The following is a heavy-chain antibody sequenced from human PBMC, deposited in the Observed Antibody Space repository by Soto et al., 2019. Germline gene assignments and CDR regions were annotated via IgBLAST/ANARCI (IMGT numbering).Heavy chain of an antibody. CDR3: ALDTSGGAVLFDP. Sequence: QVQLVQSGAEVKKPGSSVKVSCKASGGTFTSYALSWVRQAPGQGLEWMGGIIPISGRTNYAQRFQGRVSITADESTTTAYMELASLRSDHTAVYYCALDTSGGAVLFDPWGQGSLVTVSS. V-gene: IGHV1-69*12. J-gene: IGHJ5*02. CDR1: GGTFTSYA. CDR2: IIPISGRT. D-gene: IGHD3-22*01.